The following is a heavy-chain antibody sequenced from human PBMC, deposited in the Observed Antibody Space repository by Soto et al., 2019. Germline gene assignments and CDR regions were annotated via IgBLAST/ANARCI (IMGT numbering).Heavy chain of an antibody. D-gene: IGHD2-15*01. CDR1: GFFISSGNY. V-gene: IGHV4-38-2*02. Sequence: SETLSLTCAVSGFFISSGNYWGWIRKPPGKGLEWIGSIFHGGNTYYNPSLKSRVTISVDMSKNQFSLKLNSVTAADTAVYYCERERWYDAFDVWGQGTVVTVSS. CDR2: IFHGGNT. CDR3: ERERWYDAFDV. J-gene: IGHJ3*01.